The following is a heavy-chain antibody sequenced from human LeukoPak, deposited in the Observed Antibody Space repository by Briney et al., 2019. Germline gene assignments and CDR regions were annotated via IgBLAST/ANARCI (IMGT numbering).Heavy chain of an antibody. CDR3: TRLYDSGFDY. V-gene: IGHV3-73*01. J-gene: IGHJ4*02. D-gene: IGHD3-10*01. CDR2: IRSKGNNYAT. CDR1: GFTFSGSA. Sequence: PGGSLRLXCAASGFTFSGSAMQWVRQTSGKGLESVGRIRSKGNNYATAYAASVKGRFTISRDDSKSTAYLQMNSLKSEDTAVYYCTRLYDSGFDYWGQGTLVTVSS.